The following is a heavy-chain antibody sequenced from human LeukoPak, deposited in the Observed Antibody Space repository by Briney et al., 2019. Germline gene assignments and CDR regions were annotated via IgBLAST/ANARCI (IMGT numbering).Heavy chain of an antibody. CDR1: GFTFSSYW. CDR3: ARASTYHYDWFDA. Sequence: PGGSLRLSCAASGFTFSSYWMHWVRQAPGKGLVWVSRVNTDGRTTSHADSVKGRFTISRENAKNTLYLQMNSLRAEDTAVYYCARASTYHYDWFDAWGQGTLVTVSS. CDR2: VNTDGRTT. D-gene: IGHD2-2*01. V-gene: IGHV3-74*01. J-gene: IGHJ5*02.